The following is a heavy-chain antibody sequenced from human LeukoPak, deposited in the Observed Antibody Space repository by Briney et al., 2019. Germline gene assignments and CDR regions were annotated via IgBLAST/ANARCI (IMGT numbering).Heavy chain of an antibody. CDR1: GDSVSRSDSY. Sequence: SETVSLTCSVSGDSVSRSDSYWDWIRQPPGKGLEWIGTIYYSGRTYYSPSLKSRVTMSVDPSNNQFSLNLRSVTAADTALYYCARRRYYDGSGYYPRRRGFDPWGQGTLVTVSS. J-gene: IGHJ5*02. D-gene: IGHD3-22*01. CDR2: IYYSGRT. CDR3: ARRRYYDGSGYYPRRRGFDP. V-gene: IGHV4-39*01.